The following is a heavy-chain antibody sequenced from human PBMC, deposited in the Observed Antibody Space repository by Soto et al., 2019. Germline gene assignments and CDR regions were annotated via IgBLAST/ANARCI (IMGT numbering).Heavy chain of an antibody. V-gene: IGHV4-34*01. D-gene: IGHD1-1*01. CDR3: ARGSGIVALPGELEDVNYDF. CDR1: GQSFSGHS. CDR2: ISESGSA. Sequence: QVQLQQWGAGLVKPSETLSLSCAVYGQSFSGHSWAWIRQPPGKGLEWIGEISESGSAYYNPSLKSRVTIPTYTPKNQFSLKLSSVTAADTAAYFCARGSGIVALPGELEDVNYDFWGQGTLVNVSS. J-gene: IGHJ4*02.